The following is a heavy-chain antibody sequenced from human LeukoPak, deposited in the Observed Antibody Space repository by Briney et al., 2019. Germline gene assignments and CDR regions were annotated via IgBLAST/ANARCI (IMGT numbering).Heavy chain of an antibody. CDR2: IKQDGSEK. D-gene: IGHD6-13*01. CDR3: ARDTRIAAVGFYYYYGMDV. V-gene: IGHV3-7*01. CDR1: GFTFSSYW. J-gene: IGHJ6*02. Sequence: PGGSLRLSCAASGFTFSSYWMGWVRQAPGKGLEWVANIKQDGSEKYYVDSVKGRFTISRDNAKNSLYLQMNSLRAEDTAVYYCARDTRIAAVGFYYYYGMDVWGQGTTVTVSS.